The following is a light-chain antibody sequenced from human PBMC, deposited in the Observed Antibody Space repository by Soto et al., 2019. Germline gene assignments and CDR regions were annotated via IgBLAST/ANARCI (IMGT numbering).Light chain of an antibody. V-gene: IGKV1-5*03. J-gene: IGKJ4*01. CDR1: QSISSW. CDR2: KAS. Sequence: DIQMTQSPSTLSASVGDRVTITCRASQSISSWLAWYQQKPGKAPKLLIYKASSLESGVLSRFSGSGSGTEFTLTISSLQPDDFATYYCHQYNSYPLTFGGGTKVEIK. CDR3: HQYNSYPLT.